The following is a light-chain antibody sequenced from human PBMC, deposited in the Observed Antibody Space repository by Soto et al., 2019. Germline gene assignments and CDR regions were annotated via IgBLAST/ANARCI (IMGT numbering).Light chain of an antibody. CDR1: QSVSSY. V-gene: IGKV3-11*01. CDR3: QQRSNWPPALT. J-gene: IGKJ4*01. Sequence: EIVLTQSPATLSLSPGERATLSCRASQSVSSYLAWYQQKPGQAPRLLIYDSSNRAAGIPARFSGSGSGTDFTLTISSQEPEYVAVYYCQQRSNWPPALTFGGGTKVEIK. CDR2: DSS.